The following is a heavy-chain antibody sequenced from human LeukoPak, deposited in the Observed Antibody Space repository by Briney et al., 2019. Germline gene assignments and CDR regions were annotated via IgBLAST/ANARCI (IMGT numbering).Heavy chain of an antibody. CDR3: ARLPLIRYGMDV. CDR2: IKQDGSVK. V-gene: IGHV3-7*04. J-gene: IGHJ6*02. Sequence: GRSLRLSCAASGFTFSSYWMSWVRQAPGKWLEWVANIKQDGSVKYYVDSVKGRFTISRDNAKNSLYLQMNSLRAEDTAVYYCARLPLIRYGMDVWGQGTTVTVSS. D-gene: IGHD2-8*01. CDR1: GFTFSSYW.